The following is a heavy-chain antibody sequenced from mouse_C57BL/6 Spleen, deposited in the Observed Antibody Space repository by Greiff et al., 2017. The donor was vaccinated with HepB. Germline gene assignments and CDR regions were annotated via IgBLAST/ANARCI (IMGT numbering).Heavy chain of an antibody. CDR2: IYWDDDK. CDR1: GFSLSTSGMG. Sequence: QVTLKESGPGILQSSQTLSLTCSFSGFSLSTSGMGVSWIRQPSGKGLEWLAHIYWDDDKRYNPSLKSRLTISKDTSRNQVFLKITSVDTADTATYYCARRAYYGSSKDAMDYWGQGTSVTVSS. V-gene: IGHV8-12*01. J-gene: IGHJ4*01. CDR3: ARRAYYGSSKDAMDY. D-gene: IGHD1-1*01.